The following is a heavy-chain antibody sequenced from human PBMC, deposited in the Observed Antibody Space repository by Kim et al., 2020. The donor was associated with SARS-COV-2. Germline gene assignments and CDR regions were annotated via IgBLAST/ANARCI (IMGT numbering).Heavy chain of an antibody. J-gene: IGHJ3*02. V-gene: IGHV4-39*07. D-gene: IGHD3-10*01. Sequence: YSTTLKSRVTIPVATSKNQFSLKLSSVTAAATAVYYCARETLTIGDAFDIWRQGTMVTLSS. CDR3: ARETLTIGDAFDI.